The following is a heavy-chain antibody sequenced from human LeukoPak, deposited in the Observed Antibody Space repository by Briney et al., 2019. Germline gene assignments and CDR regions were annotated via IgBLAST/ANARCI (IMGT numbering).Heavy chain of an antibody. CDR3: ARHGTKYYDILTGYYNAFDI. CDR1: GYSISSGYY. V-gene: IGHV4-38-2*01. D-gene: IGHD3-9*01. J-gene: IGHJ3*02. Sequence: SETLSLTCAVSGYSISSGYYWGWIRQPPGKGLEWIGSIYHSGSTYYNPSLKSRVTISVGTSKNQFSLKLSSVTAADTAVYYCARHGTKYYDILTGYYNAFDIWGQGTMVTVSS. CDR2: IYHSGST.